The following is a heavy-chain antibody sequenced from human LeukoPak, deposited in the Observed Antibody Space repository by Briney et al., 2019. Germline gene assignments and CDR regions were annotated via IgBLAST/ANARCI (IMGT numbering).Heavy chain of an antibody. CDR3: ARRRGWYFGAFDI. CDR2: IYPGDSDT. V-gene: IGHV5-51*01. CDR1: GYSFTSYW. Sequence: GESLKISCKGSGYSFTSYWIGWVRQMPGKGLKWMGIIYPGDSDTRYSPSFQGQVTISADKSISTAYLQWSSLKASDTATYYCARRRGWYFGAFDIWGQGTMVTVSS. J-gene: IGHJ3*02. D-gene: IGHD6-19*01.